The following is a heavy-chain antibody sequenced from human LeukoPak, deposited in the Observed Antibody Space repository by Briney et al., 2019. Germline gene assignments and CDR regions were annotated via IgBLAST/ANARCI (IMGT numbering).Heavy chain of an antibody. J-gene: IGHJ6*02. CDR2: INPSGGST. D-gene: IGHD3-10*01. V-gene: IGHV1-46*01. Sequence: ASVMVSCKASGYTFTSYYMHWVRQAPGQGLEWMGIINPSGGSTSYAQKFQGRVTMTRDTSTSTVYMELSSLRSEDTAVYYCARERGAQSSGHDYYYGMDVWGQGTTVTVSS. CDR3: ARERGAQSSGHDYYYGMDV. CDR1: GYTFTSYY.